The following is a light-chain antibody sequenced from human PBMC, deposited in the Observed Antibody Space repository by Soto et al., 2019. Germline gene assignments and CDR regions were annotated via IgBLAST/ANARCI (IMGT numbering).Light chain of an antibody. Sequence: IQMTQVPSSLSASVGDRVTITCRASQDIRSDGGWYQQRPGKAPQLLIYATASLHSGVPSRFSGSGSFTDFTLTITSLKPEDFAVYYGQQYGSSPFTFGQGTRLDIK. V-gene: IGKV1-6*01. CDR1: QDIRSD. CDR3: QQYGSSPFT. J-gene: IGKJ5*01. CDR2: ATA.